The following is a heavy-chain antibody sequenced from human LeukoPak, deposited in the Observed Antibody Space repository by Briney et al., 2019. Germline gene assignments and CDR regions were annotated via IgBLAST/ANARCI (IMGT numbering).Heavy chain of an antibody. V-gene: IGHV3-48*03. CDR1: GFTFSSYE. J-gene: IGHJ5*02. Sequence: SGGSLRLSCAASGFTFSSYEMNWVRRAPGKGLEWVSYISSSGSTIYYADSVKGRFTISRDNAKNSLYLQMNSLRAEDTAVYYCARTPYDILTGYSWFDPWGQGTLVTVSS. CDR3: ARTPYDILTGYSWFDP. D-gene: IGHD3-9*01. CDR2: ISSSGSTI.